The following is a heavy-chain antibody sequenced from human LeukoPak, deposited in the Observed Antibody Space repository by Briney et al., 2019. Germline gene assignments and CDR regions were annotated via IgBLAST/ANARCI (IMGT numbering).Heavy chain of an antibody. CDR1: GFTFSNYE. J-gene: IGHJ4*02. V-gene: IGHV3-48*03. CDR3: AKDGGSGILY. CDR2: ISASGNPM. D-gene: IGHD3-10*01. Sequence: GGSLRLSCAASGFTFSNYEMNWVRQAPGKGLEWISYISASGNPMFYADAVKGRFTISRDNAKNSLYLQMNSLRAEDTAIYYCAKDGGSGILYWGQGTLVTVSS.